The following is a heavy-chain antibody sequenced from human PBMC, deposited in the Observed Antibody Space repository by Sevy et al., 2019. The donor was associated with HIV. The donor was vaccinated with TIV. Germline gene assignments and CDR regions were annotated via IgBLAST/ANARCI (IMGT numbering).Heavy chain of an antibody. CDR3: AKGYYGSIYYGMDV. V-gene: IGHV3-9*01. Sequence: GGSLRLSCAASGFTFDDYAMHWVRQAPGKGLEWVSGISWNSGSRGYADSVKGRFTISRDNAKNSLYLQMNSLRVEDTALYYCAKGYYGSIYYGMDVWGQGTTVTVSS. CDR1: GFTFDDYA. CDR2: ISWNSGSR. D-gene: IGHD3-10*01. J-gene: IGHJ6*02.